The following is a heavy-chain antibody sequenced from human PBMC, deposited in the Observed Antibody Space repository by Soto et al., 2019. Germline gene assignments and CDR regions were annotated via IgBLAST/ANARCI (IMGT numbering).Heavy chain of an antibody. CDR2: ISGKGANT. Sequence: GGSLRLSCAISGFAFSDYAMSWVRQAPGKGLEWVSGISGKGANTYNADSVKGRFTISRDNSKNTLYLQMNSLRAEDTAVYYCAKDRPSTNWYNPYYFDYWGQGTLVTVSS. D-gene: IGHD7-27*01. J-gene: IGHJ4*02. CDR1: GFAFSDYA. V-gene: IGHV3-23*01. CDR3: AKDRPSTNWYNPYYFDY.